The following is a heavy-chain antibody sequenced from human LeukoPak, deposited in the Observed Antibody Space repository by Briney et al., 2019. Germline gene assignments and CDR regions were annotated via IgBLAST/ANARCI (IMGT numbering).Heavy chain of an antibody. CDR1: GYTFTSYD. J-gene: IGHJ6*03. CDR3: ARWDMDV. Sequence: AASVKISCKASGYTFTSYDINWVRQATGQGLEWMGWMNPNSGNTGYAQKLQGRVTMTTDTSTSTAYMELRSLRSDDTAVYYCARWDMDVWGKGTTVNVSS. CDR2: MNPNSGNT. V-gene: IGHV1-8*01.